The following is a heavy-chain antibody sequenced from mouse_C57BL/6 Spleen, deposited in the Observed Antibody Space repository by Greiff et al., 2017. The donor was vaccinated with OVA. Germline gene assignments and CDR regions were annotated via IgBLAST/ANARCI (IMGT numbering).Heavy chain of an antibody. V-gene: IGHV1-59*01. CDR1: GYTFTSYW. D-gene: IGHD1-1*01. CDR3: ARFDGSSYAWFAY. CDR2: IDPSDSYT. Sequence: VQLQQPGAELVRPGTSVKLSCKASGYTFTSYWMHWVKQRPGQGLEWIGVIDPSDSYTNYNQKFKGKATLTVDTSSSTAYMQRSSLTSEDSAVYYCARFDGSSYAWFAYWGQGTLVTVSA. J-gene: IGHJ3*01.